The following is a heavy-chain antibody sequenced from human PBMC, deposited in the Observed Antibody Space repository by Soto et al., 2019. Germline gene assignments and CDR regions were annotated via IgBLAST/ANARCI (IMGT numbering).Heavy chain of an antibody. CDR2: IWNDGNGY. CDR3: ARRQMSLSTRVAPPARGATDL. D-gene: IGHD2-2*01. CDR1: ALTFNNYG. J-gene: IGHJ6*03. V-gene: IGHV3-33*01. Sequence: GGALRLSCAASALTFNNYGMHWVRQAPGKGLEWVAVIWNDGNGYYYANSVKGRFTISRDISKNTLYLQMRSLRAEYPAVYYCARRQMSLSTRVAPPARGATDLGGTGTTVTVSS.